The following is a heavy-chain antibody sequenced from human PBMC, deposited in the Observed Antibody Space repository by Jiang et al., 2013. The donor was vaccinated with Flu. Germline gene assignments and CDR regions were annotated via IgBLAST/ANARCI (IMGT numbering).Heavy chain of an antibody. J-gene: IGHJ6*02. Sequence: TFTSYGISWVRQAPGQGLEWMGWISAYNGNTNYAQKLQGRVTMTTDTSTSTAYMELRSLRSDDTAVYYCARCSGGSCYSGYYYGMDVWGQGTTVTVSS. CDR3: ARCSGGSCYSGYYYGMDV. CDR2: ISAYNGNT. V-gene: IGHV1-18*01. CDR1: TFTSYG. D-gene: IGHD2-15*01.